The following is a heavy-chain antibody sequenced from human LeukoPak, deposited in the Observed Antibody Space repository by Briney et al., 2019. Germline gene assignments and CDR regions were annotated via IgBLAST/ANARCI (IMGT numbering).Heavy chain of an antibody. D-gene: IGHD2-15*01. CDR2: ISYDGSNK. V-gene: IGHV3-30*18. CDR1: GFTFSSYG. J-gene: IGHJ4*02. Sequence: PGRSLRLSCAASGFTFSSYGMHWVRQAPGKGLEWVAVISYDGSNKYYADSVKGRFTISRDNSKNTLYLQMNSLRAEDTAVYYCAKGGVAAPLHYWGQGTLVTVSS. CDR3: AKGGVAAPLHY.